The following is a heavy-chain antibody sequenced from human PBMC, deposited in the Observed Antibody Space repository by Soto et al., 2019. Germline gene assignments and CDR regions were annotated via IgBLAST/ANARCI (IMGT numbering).Heavy chain of an antibody. CDR3: ARRRGGVVATEHWFVP. D-gene: IGHD5-12*01. CDR2: ISDSGTT. CDR1: SGSISSSSYY. Sequence: QLQLQESGPGLVKPSETLSLTCTVSSGSISSSSYYWGWIRQSPGKGLEWIGTISDSGTTYYNPSLMRRAPISVGTSTTPLCLHLGSVTAADTAVYYCARRRGGVVATEHWFVPWGQGTLVTVSS. J-gene: IGHJ5*02. V-gene: IGHV4-39*01.